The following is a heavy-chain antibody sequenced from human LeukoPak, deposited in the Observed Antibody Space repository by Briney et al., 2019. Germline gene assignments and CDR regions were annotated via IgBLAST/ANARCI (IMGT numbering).Heavy chain of an antibody. CDR1: GGSFSGYW. Sequence: PSETLSLTCAVYGGSFSGYWMQWVRQAPGKGLVWVSRINNDGSGTTYADSVKGRFTISRDNVKNTLYLQMNSLRAEDTAIYYCARDQDGPGATVDHWGQGTLVTVSS. CDR2: INNDGSGT. V-gene: IGHV3-74*01. CDR3: ARDQDGPGATVDH. D-gene: IGHD1-26*01. J-gene: IGHJ5*02.